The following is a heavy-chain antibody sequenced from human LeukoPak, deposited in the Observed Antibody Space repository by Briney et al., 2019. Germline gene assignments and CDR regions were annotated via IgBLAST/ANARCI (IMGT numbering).Heavy chain of an antibody. Sequence: PSETLSLTCSVSGDSISRHFWSWIRQPPGKVLEWIAFIHYSGRTKYNPSLQSRVTISVDTSENEFSLRLTSVTAADTAVYYCARLLDNDSSGDPDTFDMWGQGTVVTVSS. D-gene: IGHD3-22*01. J-gene: IGHJ3*02. CDR1: GDSISRHF. CDR3: ARLLDNDSSGDPDTFDM. CDR2: IHYSGRT. V-gene: IGHV4-59*11.